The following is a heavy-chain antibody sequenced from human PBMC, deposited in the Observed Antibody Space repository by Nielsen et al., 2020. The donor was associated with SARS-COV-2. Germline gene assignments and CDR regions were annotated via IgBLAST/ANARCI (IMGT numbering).Heavy chain of an antibody. CDR2: IYYSGST. V-gene: IGHV4-31*03. D-gene: IGHD3-10*01. CDR3: AAVPWCGELLFARGFDP. Sequence: SETLSLTCTVSGGSISSGGYYWSWIRQHPGKGLEWIGYIYYSGSTYYNPSLKSRVTISVDTSKNQFSLKLSSVTAADTAVYYCAAVPWCGELLFARGFDPWGQGTLVTVSS. J-gene: IGHJ5*02. CDR1: GGSISSGGYY.